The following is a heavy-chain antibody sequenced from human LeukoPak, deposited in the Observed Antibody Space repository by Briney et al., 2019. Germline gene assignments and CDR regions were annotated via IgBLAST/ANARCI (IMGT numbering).Heavy chain of an antibody. CDR3: ARDPQDIVLVPAAYSFDP. CDR1: GFTFSNYD. V-gene: IGHV3-21*06. Sequence: GGSLRLSCPASGFTFSNYDMDWVRQAPGKGLEWISYISRTTTNIYYADSVKGRFTISRDNAQNSLYLQMNSLRAEDTAVYYCARDPQDIVLVPAAYSFDPWGPGTLVTVSS. D-gene: IGHD2-2*01. CDR2: ISRTTTNI. J-gene: IGHJ5*02.